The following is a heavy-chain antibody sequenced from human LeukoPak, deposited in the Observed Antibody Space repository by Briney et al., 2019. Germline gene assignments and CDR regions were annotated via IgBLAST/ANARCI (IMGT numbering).Heavy chain of an antibody. CDR2: IKEDGSET. Sequence: PGGSLRLSCVASAFAFSSNWMSWVRQAPGKGLEWVASIKEDGSETYYVDSVKGRFTISRDNAKNSLSLQMNSLRADDAAVYYCARASSKQLAGYLPDGFDIWGQGTMVTVSS. V-gene: IGHV3-7*02. CDR3: ARASSKQLAGYLPDGFDI. CDR1: AFAFSSNW. J-gene: IGHJ3*02. D-gene: IGHD3-9*01.